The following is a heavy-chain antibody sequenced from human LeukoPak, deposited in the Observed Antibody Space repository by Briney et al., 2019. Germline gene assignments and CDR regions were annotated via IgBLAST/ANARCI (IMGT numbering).Heavy chain of an antibody. D-gene: IGHD3/OR15-3a*01. CDR2: IYYSGST. CDR3: ARVGWLEDAFDI. V-gene: IGHV4-59*01. CDR1: GGSISSYY. Sequence: PSETLSLTCTVPGGSISSYYWSWIRQPPGKGLEWIGYIYYSGSTNYNPSLKSRVTISVDTSKNQFSLKLSSVTAADTAVYYCARVGWLEDAFDIWGQGTMVTVSS. J-gene: IGHJ3*02.